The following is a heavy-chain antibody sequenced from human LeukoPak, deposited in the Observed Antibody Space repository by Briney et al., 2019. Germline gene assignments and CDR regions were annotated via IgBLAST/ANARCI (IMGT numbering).Heavy chain of an antibody. Sequence: GGSLRLSCAASGFTFSSYSMNWVRQAPGKGLEWVSSISSSSDYRYYADSVKGRFTISRDNAENSLYLQMNSLRAEDTAVYYCARGGGLDVWGQGATVTVSS. CDR1: GFTFSSYS. CDR3: ARGGGLDV. D-gene: IGHD3-16*01. J-gene: IGHJ6*02. V-gene: IGHV3-21*01. CDR2: ISSSSDYR.